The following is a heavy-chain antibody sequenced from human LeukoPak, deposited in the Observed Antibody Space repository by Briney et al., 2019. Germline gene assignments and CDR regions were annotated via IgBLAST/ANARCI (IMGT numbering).Heavy chain of an antibody. D-gene: IGHD6-13*01. V-gene: IGHV3-30*18. J-gene: IGHJ4*02. CDR3: AKDLGDSSSWYLDY. Sequence: GRSLRLSCAASGFTFGTYVMHWVRQAPGKGLEWVAVIAHDESQKFYADSAKGRFTISRDNSKNTLYLQMNSLRTEDTAVYSCAKDLGDSSSWYLDYWGRGTLVTVSS. CDR2: IAHDESQK. CDR1: GFTFGTYV.